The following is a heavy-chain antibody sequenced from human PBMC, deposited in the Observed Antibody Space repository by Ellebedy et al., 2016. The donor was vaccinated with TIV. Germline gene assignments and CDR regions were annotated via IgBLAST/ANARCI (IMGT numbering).Heavy chain of an antibody. Sequence: SETLSLTXEIDVPSISGYHWAWVRQPPGKGLEWIGDVHHRGGTRYISSLKGRATISLDTSRKEFSLYITSVTAADTALYFCAKGSMVRGLAGWGQGTLVTVSS. D-gene: IGHD3-10*01. V-gene: IGHV4-34*01. CDR3: AKGSMVRGLAG. CDR1: VPSISGYH. J-gene: IGHJ4*02. CDR2: VHHRGGT.